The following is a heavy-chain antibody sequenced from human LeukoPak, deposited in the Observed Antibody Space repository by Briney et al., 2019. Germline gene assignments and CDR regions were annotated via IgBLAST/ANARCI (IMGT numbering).Heavy chain of an antibody. CDR3: ARQGSDYCGGDCSTDAFDI. J-gene: IGHJ3*02. D-gene: IGHD2-21*02. V-gene: IGHV7-4-1*02. CDR2: INTNTGNP. Sequence: ASVKVSCKASGYTFTSYAMNWVRQAPGQGLEWMGWINTNTGNPTYAQGFTGRFVFSLDTSVSTAYLQISSLKAEDTAVYYCARQGSDYCGGDCSTDAFDIWGQGTMVTVSS. CDR1: GYTFTSYA.